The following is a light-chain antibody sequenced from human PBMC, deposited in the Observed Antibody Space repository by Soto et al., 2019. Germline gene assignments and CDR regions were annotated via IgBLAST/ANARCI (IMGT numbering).Light chain of an antibody. V-gene: IGLV2-14*01. Sequence: QSVLTHPAPVSGSAGQSITISCSGTMRDDGADNLVSWYQQHPGTAPKLIIYEVHNRPSGLSSRFSGSRSGSTASLTISGLQSEDGGDYYCSAYTARSTLVFGGGTKVTV. CDR1: MRDDGADNL. CDR2: EVH. J-gene: IGLJ3*02. CDR3: SAYTARSTLV.